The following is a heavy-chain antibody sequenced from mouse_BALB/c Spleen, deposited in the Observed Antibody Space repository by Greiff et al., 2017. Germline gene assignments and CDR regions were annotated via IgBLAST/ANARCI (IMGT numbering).Heavy chain of an antibody. Sequence: QVTLKVSGPGILQPSQTLSLTCSFSGFSLSTSGMSVGWIRQPSGKGLEWLAHIWWNDDKYYNPALKSRLTISKDTSNTQVFLKIASVVTADTATYYCARIEGDETGYYFDYWGQGTTLTVSA. CDR2: IWWNDDK. D-gene: IGHD2-2*01. CDR3: ARIEGDETGYYFDY. V-gene: IGHV8-8*01. CDR1: GFSLSTSGMS. J-gene: IGHJ2*01.